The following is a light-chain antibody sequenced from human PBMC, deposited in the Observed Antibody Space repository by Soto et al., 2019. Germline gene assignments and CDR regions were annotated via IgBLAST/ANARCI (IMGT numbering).Light chain of an antibody. Sequence: EKVLTQSPATLSVSPGERATLSCRASQSIGSNLAWYQQKPGQAPRLLIYGASTRASGIPGRFTGSGSGAEFTFTISSLQSEDFAVYYCQQYTDWPMTFGQGTRLEIK. CDR1: QSIGSN. CDR2: GAS. CDR3: QQYTDWPMT. J-gene: IGKJ5*01. V-gene: IGKV3-15*01.